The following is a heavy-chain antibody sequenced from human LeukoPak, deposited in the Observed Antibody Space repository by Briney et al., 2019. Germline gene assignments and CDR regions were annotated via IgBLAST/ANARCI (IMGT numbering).Heavy chain of an antibody. Sequence: GESLKISCKGSGYSFTSYWIGWVRQMPGKGLEWMGIIYPGDSDTRYSPSFQGQVTISADKSISTAYLQWSSLKASDTAMYYCASHTSTYYYGSGSYAFDYWGQGTLVTVSS. D-gene: IGHD3-10*01. CDR3: ASHTSTYYYGSGSYAFDY. V-gene: IGHV5-51*01. J-gene: IGHJ4*02. CDR2: IYPGDSDT. CDR1: GYSFTSYW.